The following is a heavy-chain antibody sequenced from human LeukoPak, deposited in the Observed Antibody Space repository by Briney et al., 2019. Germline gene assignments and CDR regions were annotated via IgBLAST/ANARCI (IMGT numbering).Heavy chain of an antibody. CDR3: ARDHSSGWFDY. D-gene: IGHD6-19*01. J-gene: IGHJ4*02. Sequence: PSETLSLTCTVSGGSISSYYWGWIRQPAGKGLEWIGRLYTSGSTNYNPSLKSRVTISVDKAKNQFSLKLTSVTAADTAVYYCARDHSSGWFDYWGQGTLVTVSS. V-gene: IGHV4-4*07. CDR1: GGSISSYY. CDR2: LYTSGST.